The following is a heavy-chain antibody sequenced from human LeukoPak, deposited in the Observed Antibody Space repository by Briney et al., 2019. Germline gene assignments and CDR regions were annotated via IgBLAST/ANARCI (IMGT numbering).Heavy chain of an antibody. D-gene: IGHD5-12*01. CDR2: IYSDNT. V-gene: IGHV3-30*12. CDR3: ARGPSGYHDT. CDR1: GFTFSSYG. J-gene: IGHJ4*02. Sequence: GSLRLSCAASGFTFSSYGMHWVRQAPGKGLEWVAFIYSDNTHYSDSVKGRFTISRDNSKNTLYLQMNSLRAEDTAVYYCARGPSGYHDTGGQGTLVTVSS.